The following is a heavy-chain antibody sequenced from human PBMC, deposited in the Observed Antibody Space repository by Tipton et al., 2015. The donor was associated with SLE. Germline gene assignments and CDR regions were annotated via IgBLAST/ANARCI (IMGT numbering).Heavy chain of an antibody. J-gene: IGHJ3*02. Sequence: TLSLTCTVSGGSIGSSSYYWGWIRQPPGKGLEWIGSINYSGSTYYNPSLKSRVTISVDTSKNHFSLKLSSVTAADTAVYYCARPNSVVVRDDAFDMWGQGTMVTVSS. CDR2: INYSGST. CDR1: GGSIGSSSYY. CDR3: ARPNSVVVRDDAFDM. V-gene: IGHV4-39*01. D-gene: IGHD2-21*01.